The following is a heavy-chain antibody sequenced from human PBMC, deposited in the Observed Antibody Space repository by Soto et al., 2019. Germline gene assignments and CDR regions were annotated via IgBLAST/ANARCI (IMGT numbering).Heavy chain of an antibody. J-gene: IGHJ4*01. CDR1: GFTFSNAW. CDR2: VKSKTDGGTT. V-gene: IGHV3-15*07. CDR3: TTASYSTMIVVRFDH. Sequence: EVQLVESGGGLVKPGGSLRLSCAASGFTFSNAWINWVRQAPGKGLEWVGRVKSKTDGGTTDFAAHVEGRFAISRDDSRNSVYRQRTSLKPEDTGLHDGTTASYSTMIVVRFDHWGHGTLVTVST. D-gene: IGHD3-22*01.